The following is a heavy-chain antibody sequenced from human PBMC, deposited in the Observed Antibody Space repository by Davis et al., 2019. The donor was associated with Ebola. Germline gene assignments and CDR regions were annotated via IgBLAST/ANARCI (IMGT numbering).Heavy chain of an antibody. D-gene: IGHD2-8*01. CDR3: ARRYCTNGVCPYYFDY. CDR1: GYSFTSYW. Sequence: KVSCKGSGYSFTSYWIGWVRQMPGKGLEWMGIIYPGDSDTRYSPSFQGQVTISADKSISTAYLQWSSLKASDTAMYYCARRYCTNGVCPYYFDYWGQGTLVTVSS. V-gene: IGHV5-51*01. CDR2: IYPGDSDT. J-gene: IGHJ4*02.